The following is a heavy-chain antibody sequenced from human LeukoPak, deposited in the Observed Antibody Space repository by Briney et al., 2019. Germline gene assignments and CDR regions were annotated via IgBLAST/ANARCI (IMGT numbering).Heavy chain of an antibody. V-gene: IGHV5-51*01. Sequence: GEYLKISCKGSGYSFTTYWIAWVRQMPGKGLEWMGIIFPADSDTRYSPSFQGQVTISADKSISTAYLQWSSLKASDSAMYYCARLGTFDYWGQGTLVTVSS. CDR1: GYSFTTYW. CDR3: ARLGTFDY. CDR2: IFPADSDT. D-gene: IGHD3-16*01. J-gene: IGHJ4*02.